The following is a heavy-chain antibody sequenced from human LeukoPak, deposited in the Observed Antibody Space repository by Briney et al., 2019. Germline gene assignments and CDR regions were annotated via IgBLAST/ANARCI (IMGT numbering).Heavy chain of an antibody. Sequence: GGSLRLSCAASGFTFSRYAMNGLRQSPGKGLVWGLTISSSGDTTYYADSVKGRFTISKDSSKNTLHLQMNSLRADDTAVYYCAKGFNWTYPPYFDYWGQGTLVTVSS. CDR1: GFTFSRYA. V-gene: IGHV3-23*01. CDR2: ISSSGDTT. D-gene: IGHD1-7*01. J-gene: IGHJ4*02. CDR3: AKGFNWTYPPYFDY.